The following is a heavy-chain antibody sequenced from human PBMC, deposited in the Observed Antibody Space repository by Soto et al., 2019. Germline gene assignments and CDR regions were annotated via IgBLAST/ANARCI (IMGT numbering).Heavy chain of an antibody. CDR2: MQPSTGRT. CDR3: SRGVSAGVDY. Sequence: GASVKVSCTASGDRFTSLDIHWVRQTAGQGLEWMGWMQPSTGRTGYAQKFQGRVTMTRDTSINTAYMELTTLTSDDTAFYYWSRGVSAGVDYWGQGTLVTVSS. D-gene: IGHD1-26*01. J-gene: IGHJ4*02. CDR1: GDRFTSLD. V-gene: IGHV1-8*01.